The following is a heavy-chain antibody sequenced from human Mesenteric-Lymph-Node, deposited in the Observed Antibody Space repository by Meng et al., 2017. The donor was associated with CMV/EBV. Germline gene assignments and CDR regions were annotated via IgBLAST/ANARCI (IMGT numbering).Heavy chain of an antibody. J-gene: IGHJ6*02. CDR1: GYSFTDCY. CDR2: ISIHNGNT. V-gene: IGHV1-18*04. CDR3: ARARNFYFYPMDV. Sequence: ASVKVSCKASGYSFTDCYMHWVRQAPGQGLEWMGWISIHNGNTNYAQNFQGRVTMTTDTSTSTVYMELRSLRSDDTALYYCARARNFYFYPMDVWGLGTTVTVSS.